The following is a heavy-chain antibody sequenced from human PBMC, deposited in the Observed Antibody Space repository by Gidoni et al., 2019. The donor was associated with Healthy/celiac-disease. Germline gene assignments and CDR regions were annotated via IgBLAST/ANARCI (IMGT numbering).Heavy chain of an antibody. CDR1: GFTFSSYA. CDR2: ISGSGGST. D-gene: IGHD3-3*01. J-gene: IGHJ4*02. CDR3: AKGHYDFWSGYPDY. V-gene: IGHV3-23*01. Sequence: EVQLLESGGGLVQPGGSLRLSCAASGFTFSSYAMSWVRQAPGKGLGWVSAISGSGGSTYYADSVKGRFTISRDNSKNTLYLQMNSLRAEDTAVYYCAKGHYDFWSGYPDYWGQGTLVTVSS.